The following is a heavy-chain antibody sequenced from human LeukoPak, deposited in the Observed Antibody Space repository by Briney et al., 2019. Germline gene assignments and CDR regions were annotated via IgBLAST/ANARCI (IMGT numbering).Heavy chain of an antibody. D-gene: IGHD5-18*01. CDR3: ARAPGGGYSYGFDY. CDR2: IKVDGSEK. CDR1: GFTFSTHW. V-gene: IGHV3-7*01. Sequence: GGSLRLSCAASGFTFSTHWMSWFRQTPGKGLEWLGNIKVDGSEKYYLESLRGRLTISRDNAKSSLYLQMNNLRAEDTAVYYCARAPGGGYSYGFDYWGQGTLVTVSS. J-gene: IGHJ4*02.